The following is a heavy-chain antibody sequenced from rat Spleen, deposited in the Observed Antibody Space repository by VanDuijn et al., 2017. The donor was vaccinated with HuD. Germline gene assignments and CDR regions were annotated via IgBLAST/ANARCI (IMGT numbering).Heavy chain of an antibody. CDR1: GFSLTSNS. V-gene: IGHV2-63*01. CDR3: TRAIAADYVMAA. D-gene: IGHD1-2*01. Sequence: QVQLKESGPGLVQPSQTLSLTCTVSGFSLTSNSVHWVRQPPGKGLEWMGRMRYDGDTAYNSALKSRLSVSRDTSKNQVFLKMNSLQTDDTAIYYCTRAIAADYVMAAWGQGTSVTVSS. J-gene: IGHJ4*01. CDR2: MRYDGDT.